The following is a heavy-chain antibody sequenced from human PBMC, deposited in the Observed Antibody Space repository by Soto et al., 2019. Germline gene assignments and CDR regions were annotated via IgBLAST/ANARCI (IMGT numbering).Heavy chain of an antibody. CDR2: INAGNGNT. CDR1: GYTFTSYV. Sequence: ASVKVSCKASGYTFTSYVIHWVRQAPGQRLEWMGWINAGNGNTAYSQKFRDRVTISRDTSASIAYMELSSLRSEDTAVYFCARDPTQPHFSYYYAMDILGQRTTVTVSS. V-gene: IGHV1-3*01. J-gene: IGHJ6*02. CDR3: ARDPTQPHFSYYYAMDI.